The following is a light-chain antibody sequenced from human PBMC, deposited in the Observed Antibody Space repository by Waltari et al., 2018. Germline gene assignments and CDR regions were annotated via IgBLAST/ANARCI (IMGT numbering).Light chain of an antibody. J-gene: IGLJ1*01. Sequence: QSALTQPASVSGSPGQSITISCTGTSSDVGGYNYVSWYQQHPGKAPKLMIYDVSNRPYGVSNRFSGSKSGNTASLTISGLQAEDEADYYCSSYTSSFIYVFGTGTKVTVL. CDR3: SSYTSSFIYV. CDR1: SSDVGGYNY. V-gene: IGLV2-14*03. CDR2: DVS.